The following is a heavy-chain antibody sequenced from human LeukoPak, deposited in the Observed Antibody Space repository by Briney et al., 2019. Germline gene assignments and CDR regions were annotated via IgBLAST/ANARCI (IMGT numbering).Heavy chain of an antibody. Sequence: GGSLRLSCAASGFTFSSYAMSWVRQAPGKGLEWVSAISGSGGSTYCADSVKGRFTISRDNSKNTLYLQMNSLRAEDTAVYYCASTSWFGESDYWGQGTLVTVSS. J-gene: IGHJ4*02. CDR3: ASTSWFGESDY. CDR1: GFTFSSYA. CDR2: ISGSGGST. D-gene: IGHD3-10*01. V-gene: IGHV3-23*01.